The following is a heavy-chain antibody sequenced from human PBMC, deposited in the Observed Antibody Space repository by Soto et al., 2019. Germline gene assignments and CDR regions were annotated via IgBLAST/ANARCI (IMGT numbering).Heavy chain of an antibody. CDR2: ISYDGSNK. Sequence: GGSLRLSCAASGFTFSSYGMHWVRQAPGKGLEWVAVISYDGSNKYHADSVKGRFTISRDNSKNTLYLQMNSLRAEDTAVYYCAKGDYDILTGYSLYNWFDPWGQGTLVTVSS. V-gene: IGHV3-30*18. J-gene: IGHJ5*02. CDR3: AKGDYDILTGYSLYNWFDP. CDR1: GFTFSSYG. D-gene: IGHD3-9*01.